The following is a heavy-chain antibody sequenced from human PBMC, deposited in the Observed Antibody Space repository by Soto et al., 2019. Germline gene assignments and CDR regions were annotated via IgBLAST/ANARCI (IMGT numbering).Heavy chain of an antibody. J-gene: IGHJ5*02. CDR1: GGTFSSYA. CDR2: IIPIFGTA. CDR3: ARDPSSWYGWFDP. Sequence: SVKVSCKASGGTFSSYAISWVRQAPGRGLEWMGGIIPIFGTANYAQKFQGRVTITADESTSTAYMELSSLRSEDTAVYYCARDPSSWYGWFDPWGQGTLVTVPQ. V-gene: IGHV1-69*13. D-gene: IGHD6-13*01.